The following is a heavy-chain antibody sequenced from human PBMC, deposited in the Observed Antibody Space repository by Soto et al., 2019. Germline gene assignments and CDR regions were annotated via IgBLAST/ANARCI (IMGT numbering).Heavy chain of an antibody. D-gene: IGHD3-3*01. J-gene: IGHJ3*02. V-gene: IGHV3-30-3*01. CDR1: GFTFSSYA. CDR2: ISYDGSNK. Sequence: PGGSLRLSCAASGFTFSSYAMHWVRQAPGKGQEWVAVISYDGSNKYYADSVKGRFTISRDNSKNTLYLQMNSLRAEDTAVYYCARQNTYYDFWDAFDIWGQGTMVTVSS. CDR3: ARQNTYYDFWDAFDI.